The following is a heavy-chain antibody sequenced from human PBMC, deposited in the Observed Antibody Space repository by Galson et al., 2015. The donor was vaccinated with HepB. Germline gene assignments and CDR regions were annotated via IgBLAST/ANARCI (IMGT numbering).Heavy chain of an antibody. D-gene: IGHD2-15*01. Sequence: SVKVSCKASGGTFSSYAISWVRQAPGQGLEWMGGIIPIFGTANYAQKFQGRVTITADESTSTAYMELSSLRSEDTAVYYCARDEYCSGGSCRPFDYWGQGTLVTVSS. CDR1: GGTFSSYA. CDR2: IIPIFGTA. CDR3: ARDEYCSGGSCRPFDY. J-gene: IGHJ4*02. V-gene: IGHV1-69*13.